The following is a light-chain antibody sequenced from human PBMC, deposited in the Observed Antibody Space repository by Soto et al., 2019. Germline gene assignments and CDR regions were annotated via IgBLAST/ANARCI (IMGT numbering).Light chain of an antibody. CDR3: QQSYSTPIT. J-gene: IGKJ5*01. CDR2: DAS. V-gene: IGKV1-5*01. Sequence: IQITQSPSTLSASVGDRVTITCRASQSISSWLAWYQQKPGKAPKLLIYDASSLESGVPSRFSGSGSGTDFTLTISSLQPEDFATYYCQQSYSTPITFGQGTRLEIK. CDR1: QSISSW.